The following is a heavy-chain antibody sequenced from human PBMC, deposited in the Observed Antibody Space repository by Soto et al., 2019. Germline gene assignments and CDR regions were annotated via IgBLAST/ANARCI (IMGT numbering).Heavy chain of an antibody. CDR2: VSHSGNT. D-gene: IGHD7-27*01. J-gene: IGHJ4*02. CDR3: ARAKFESTGWHQFDI. V-gene: IGHV4-34*02. Sequence: QVHLEHRGAGLLKPSETLSLTCTVSGGSFTGHFWSWVRQPPGKGLWWIGEVSHSGNTKYYPSLMSRVTLAVDSSKNQISLALTSVTAADTAVYYCARAKFESTGWHQFDIWGQGTLVTVSS. CDR1: GGSFTGHF.